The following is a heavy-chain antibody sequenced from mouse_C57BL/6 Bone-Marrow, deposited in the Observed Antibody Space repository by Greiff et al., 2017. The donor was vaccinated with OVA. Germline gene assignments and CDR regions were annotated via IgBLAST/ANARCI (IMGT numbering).Heavy chain of an antibody. Sequence: QVQLQQSGAELVRPGASVTLSCKASGYTFTDYEMHWVKQTPVHGLDWIGAIDPETGGTAYNQKFKGKAILTADKSSSTAYMELRSLTSEDSAVYYCTRLGTTVVATNFDVWGTGTTVTCSS. CDR1: GYTFTDYE. CDR2: IDPETGGT. CDR3: TRLGTTVVATNFDV. J-gene: IGHJ1*03. D-gene: IGHD1-1*01. V-gene: IGHV1-15*01.